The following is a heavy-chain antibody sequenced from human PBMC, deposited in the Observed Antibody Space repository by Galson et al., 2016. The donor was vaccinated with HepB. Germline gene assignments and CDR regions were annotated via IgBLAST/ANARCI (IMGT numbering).Heavy chain of an antibody. CDR2: INDNGGWT. D-gene: IGHD3-10*02. J-gene: IGHJ4*02. V-gene: IGHV3-74*01. Sequence: SLRLSCAASGFTFSNYWMFWVRQGPGKELVWVSRINDNGGWTFYADFVKGRFTISRDNAKNTLYLQMNSLRAEDTGVYYCARTDFNDYVRGDYWGQGTLVTVSA. CDR1: GFTFSNYW. CDR3: ARTDFNDYVRGDY.